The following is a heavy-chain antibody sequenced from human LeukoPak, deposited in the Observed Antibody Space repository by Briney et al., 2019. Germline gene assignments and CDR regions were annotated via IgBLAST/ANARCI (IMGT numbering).Heavy chain of an antibody. CDR3: ARDGITIFGVVITPYFDY. V-gene: IGHV3-21*01. Sequence: GGSLRLSCAASGFTFSSYSMNWVRQAPGRGLEWVSSISSSSSYIYYADSVKGRFTISRDNAKNSLYLQMNSLRAEDTAVYYCARDGITIFGVVITPYFDYWGQGTLVTVFS. D-gene: IGHD3-3*01. CDR2: ISSSSSYI. J-gene: IGHJ4*02. CDR1: GFTFSSYS.